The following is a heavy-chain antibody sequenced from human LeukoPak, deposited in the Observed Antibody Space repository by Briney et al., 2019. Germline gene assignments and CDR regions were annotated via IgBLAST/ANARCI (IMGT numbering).Heavy chain of an antibody. CDR2: ISGSGGST. Sequence: GGSLRLSCAASGFTFSSYAMNWVRQAPGKGLEWVSAISGSGGSTYYADSVKGRFTISRDNSKNTLYLQMNSLRAEDTAVYYCARDTAWSTAHYYTDVWGKGTTVTVSS. J-gene: IGHJ6*03. D-gene: IGHD5/OR15-5a*01. CDR3: ARDTAWSTAHYYTDV. CDR1: GFTFSSYA. V-gene: IGHV3-23*01.